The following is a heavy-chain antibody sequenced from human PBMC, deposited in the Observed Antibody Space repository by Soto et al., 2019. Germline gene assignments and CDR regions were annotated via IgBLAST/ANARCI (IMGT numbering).Heavy chain of an antibody. Sequence: QVQLQESGPGLVKPSQTLSLTCTVSGASISGGDHYWSWVRQPPGKGLEWIGHLSYTGNSYNPYYNPSLHSRPTMSLDTSKNQCSLNMPSVTAADTAVYFCARSGRSLLDYWGQGALVSVSS. D-gene: IGHD1-26*01. CDR1: GASISGGDHY. J-gene: IGHJ4*02. CDR2: LSYTGNSYNP. CDR3: ARSGRSLLDY. V-gene: IGHV4-30-4*01.